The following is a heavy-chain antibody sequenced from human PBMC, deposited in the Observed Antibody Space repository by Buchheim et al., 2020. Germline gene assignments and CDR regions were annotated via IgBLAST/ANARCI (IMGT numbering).Heavy chain of an antibody. CDR1: GYSFTSFD. Sequence: QVRLVQSGAEVKKPGASVKVSCKASGYSFTSFDINWVRQATGQGLEWMGGNNTATGDTSYAQKFQGRVTLTRATTITTASLELSALTAADTAVYYCARGQGFYFTFYWGQGTL. D-gene: IGHD2/OR15-2a*01. CDR3: ARGQGFYFTFY. V-gene: IGHV1-8*01. CDR2: NNTATGDT. J-gene: IGHJ4*02.